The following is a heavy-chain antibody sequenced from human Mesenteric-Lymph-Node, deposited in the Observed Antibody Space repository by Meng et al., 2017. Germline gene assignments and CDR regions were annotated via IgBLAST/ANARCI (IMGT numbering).Heavy chain of an antibody. J-gene: IGHJ4*02. V-gene: IGHV3-30*18. Sequence: QVQLVESGGGVVQPGRSLRLSCATYGFTFSTYGMHWVRQAPGKGLEWVAVISYDGSNKYYAESVKGRFTISRDNSKNTLHLQMNSLRAEDTAVYYCAKVAYASTWYVPHFDYWGQGTLVTVSS. CDR3: AKVAYASTWYVPHFDY. CDR2: ISYDGSNK. D-gene: IGHD6-13*01. CDR1: GFTFSTYG.